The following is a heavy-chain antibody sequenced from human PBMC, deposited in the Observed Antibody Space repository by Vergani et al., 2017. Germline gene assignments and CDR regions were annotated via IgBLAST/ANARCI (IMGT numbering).Heavy chain of an antibody. CDR1: GYSSTSYW. Sequence: EVQLVQSGAEVKKPGESLKISCKGSGYSSTSYWIGWVRQMPGKGLEWMGIIYPGDSDTRYSPSFQGQVTISADKSISTAYLQWSSLKASDTAMDYCARHERNSNLDRRYYYYYGMDVWGQGTTVTVSS. J-gene: IGHJ6*02. CDR3: ARHERNSNLDRRYYYYYGMDV. V-gene: IGHV5-51*01. CDR2: IYPGDSDT. D-gene: IGHD4-11*01.